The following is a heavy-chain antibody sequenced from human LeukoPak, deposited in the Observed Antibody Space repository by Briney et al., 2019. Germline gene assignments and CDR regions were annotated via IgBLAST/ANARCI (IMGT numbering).Heavy chain of an antibody. CDR1: GGSFSGYY. D-gene: IGHD3-22*01. J-gene: IGHJ4*02. V-gene: IGHV4-34*01. CDR3: ARAVYDSSGYYYFDY. Sequence: PSETLSLTCAVYGGSFSGYYWSWIRQPPGKGLEWIGEINHSGSTNYNPSLKSRVTISVDTSKNQFSLKLSSVTAADTAVYYCARAVYDSSGYYYFDYWGQGTLVTVSS. CDR2: INHSGST.